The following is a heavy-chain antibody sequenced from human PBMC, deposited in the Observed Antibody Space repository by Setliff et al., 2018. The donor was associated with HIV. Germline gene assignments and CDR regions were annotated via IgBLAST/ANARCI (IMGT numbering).Heavy chain of an antibody. V-gene: IGHV4-34*01. D-gene: IGHD3-3*01. CDR3: ARGRDYTGSWFRPFYLDF. Sequence: SETLSLTCAVYGGSFSAYHWSWIRQTPGKGLEWLGEINHSGSTAYNLALESRVSMPIGTSKNQFSLKLTSVTAADTAIYYCARGRDYTGSWFRPFYLDFWGHGNLVTVSS. J-gene: IGHJ4*01. CDR1: GGSFSAYH. CDR2: INHSGST.